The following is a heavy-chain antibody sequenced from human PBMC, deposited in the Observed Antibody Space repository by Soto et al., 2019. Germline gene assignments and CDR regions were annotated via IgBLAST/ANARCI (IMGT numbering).Heavy chain of an antibody. CDR3: AATMVRGVISGAYYYYGMDV. D-gene: IGHD3-10*01. V-gene: IGHV1-2*02. J-gene: IGHJ6*02. CDR2: INPNSGGT. Sequence: QVQLVQSGAEVKKPGASVKVSCKASGYTFTGYYMHWVRQAPGQGLEWMGWINPNSGGTNYAQKFQGRVTITADESTSTAYMELSSLRSEDTAVYYCAATMVRGVISGAYYYYGMDVWGQGTTVTVSS. CDR1: GYTFTGYY.